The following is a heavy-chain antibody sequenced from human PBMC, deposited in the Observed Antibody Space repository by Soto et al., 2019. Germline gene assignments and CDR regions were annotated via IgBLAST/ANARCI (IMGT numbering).Heavy chain of an antibody. D-gene: IGHD3-10*01. Sequence: SETLSLTCAVYGGSFSGYYWSWIRQPPGKGLEWIGEINHSGSTNYNPSLKSRVTISVDTSKNQFSLKLSSVTAADTAVYYCARREITMVRGVIVYWGQGTLVTVSS. CDR1: GGSFSGYY. CDR3: ARREITMVRGVIVY. CDR2: INHSGST. J-gene: IGHJ4*02. V-gene: IGHV4-34*01.